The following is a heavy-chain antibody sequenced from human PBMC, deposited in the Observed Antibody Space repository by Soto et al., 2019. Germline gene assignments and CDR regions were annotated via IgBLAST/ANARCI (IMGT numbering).Heavy chain of an antibody. CDR2: IVPMFGTA. D-gene: IGHD3-22*01. J-gene: IGHJ4*02. CDR1: GGTFSRYA. CDR3: ARGVYYDSRGYYFFF. V-gene: IGHV1-69*13. Sequence: ASVKVSCKASGGTFSRYALSWVRQAPGQGPEWMGGIVPMFGTANYAQKFQGRVTITADESTSTAYMELSSLRSEDTAVYYCARGVYYDSRGYYFFFWGQGTLVTVSS.